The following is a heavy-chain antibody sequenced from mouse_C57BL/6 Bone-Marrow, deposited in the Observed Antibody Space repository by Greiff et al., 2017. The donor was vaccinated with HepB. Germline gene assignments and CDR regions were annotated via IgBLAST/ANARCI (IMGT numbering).Heavy chain of an antibody. CDR3: ARYSDGYPFAY. J-gene: IGHJ3*01. V-gene: IGHV1-63*01. CDR1: GYTFTNYW. Sequence: VQLQQSGAELVRPGTSVKMSCKASGYTFTNYWIGWAKQRPGHGLEWIGDIYPGGGYTNYNEKFKGKATLTADKSSSTAYMQFSSLTSEDSAIYYCARYSDGYPFAYWGQGTLVTVSA. CDR2: IYPGGGYT. D-gene: IGHD2-3*01.